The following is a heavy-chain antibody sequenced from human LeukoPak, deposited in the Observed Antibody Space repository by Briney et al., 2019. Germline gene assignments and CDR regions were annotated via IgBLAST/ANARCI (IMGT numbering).Heavy chain of an antibody. CDR3: VVYKYILSWSAFDF. D-gene: IGHD6-13*01. V-gene: IGHV3-7*01. CDR2: IRQDGSDK. CDR1: GFTFSSYS. Sequence: GGSLRLSCAASGFTFSSYSMNWVRQAPGKGLEWVADIRQDGSDKYYVDSVKGRFIISRDNAKKSVSLHMNNLRVEDTAVYYCVVYKYILSWSAFDFWGRGTMVTVSS. J-gene: IGHJ3*01.